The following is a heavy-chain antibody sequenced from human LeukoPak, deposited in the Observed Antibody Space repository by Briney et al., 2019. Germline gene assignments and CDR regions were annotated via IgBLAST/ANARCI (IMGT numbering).Heavy chain of an antibody. CDR1: GYIFTNYW. Sequence: GESLTISCRASGYIFTNYWIGWVRQMPGKGLEWMGIIYPGDSDTRYSPSFQGQVTISADKSISTTYLQWSSLKASDTAMYYCARPGGYIYGGYVDYWGQGTLVTVSS. CDR3: ARPGGYIYGGYVDY. D-gene: IGHD5-18*01. J-gene: IGHJ4*02. CDR2: IYPGDSDT. V-gene: IGHV5-51*03.